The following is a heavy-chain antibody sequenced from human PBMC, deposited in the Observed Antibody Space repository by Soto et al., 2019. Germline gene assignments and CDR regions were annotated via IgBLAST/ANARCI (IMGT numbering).Heavy chain of an antibody. CDR2: IYYTGTA. CDR1: GSPISSYY. CDR3: ARLGGYYQAFDY. J-gene: IGHJ4*01. V-gene: IGHV4-59*08. Sequence: PSETLSLTCTVSGSPISSYYWGWFRQPPGQGLEWVAYIYYTGTATYNPSLASRVAISLDASKSQFSLNLRSVTAADTAVYYCARLGGYYQAFDYWGRGALVTVSS. D-gene: IGHD3-22*01.